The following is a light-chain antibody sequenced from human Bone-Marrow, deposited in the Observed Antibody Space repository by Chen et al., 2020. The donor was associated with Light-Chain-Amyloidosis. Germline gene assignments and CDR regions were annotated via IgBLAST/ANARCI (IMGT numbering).Light chain of an antibody. CDR1: NIESTS. J-gene: IGLJ3*02. CDR3: QVRDRRSDRAV. V-gene: IGLV3-21*02. Sequence: SYVLTQPSSVSVAPGQTATIACGGNNIESTSVHWYQQTPGQAPLLVVYDDSDRPSGIPERLSGCNSGNTATLTSSRVDAGDEGDSYCQVRDRRSDRAVLGGGTKLTVL. CDR2: DDS.